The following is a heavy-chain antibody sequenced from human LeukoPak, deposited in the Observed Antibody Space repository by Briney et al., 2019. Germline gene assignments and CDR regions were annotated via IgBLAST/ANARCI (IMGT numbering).Heavy chain of an antibody. J-gene: IGHJ4*02. CDR2: IYYSGST. CDR1: GGSISSSSYY. V-gene: IGHV4-39*07. Sequence: SETLSLTCTVSGGSISSSSYYWGWIRQPPGKGLEWIGSIYYSGSTYYNPSLKSRVTISVDTSKNQFSLKLSSVTAADTAVYYCARGWLHVDVGDYWGQGTLVTVSS. D-gene: IGHD5-24*01. CDR3: ARGWLHVDVGDY.